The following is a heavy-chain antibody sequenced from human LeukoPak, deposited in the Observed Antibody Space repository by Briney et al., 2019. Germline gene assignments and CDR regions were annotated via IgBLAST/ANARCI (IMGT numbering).Heavy chain of an antibody. D-gene: IGHD3-10*01. CDR1: GYIFTSYC. Sequence: GGAPKIFCRGSGYIFTSYCIGWVRQMPGEGLEGMGIIYYGDSDTRYSPSFQGQVTISADKSISTAYLHWSSLKASDTAMYYCARQALWFGELSRPYHVNYLGPGTLVTGFS. J-gene: IGHJ4*02. CDR3: ARQALWFGELSRPYHVNY. V-gene: IGHV5-51*01. CDR2: IYYGDSDT.